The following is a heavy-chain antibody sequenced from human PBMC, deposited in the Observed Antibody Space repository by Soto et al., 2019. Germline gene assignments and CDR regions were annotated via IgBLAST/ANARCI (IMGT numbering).Heavy chain of an antibody. CDR1: AHNIRGSY. J-gene: IGHJ5*02. CDR2: NYGDGST. V-gene: IGHV3-53*01. Sequence: GGSLRLSCSPSAHNIRGSYVTCVRQAPRKGLEWDSINYGDGSTYYADSVKGRVTVSRDYSKNTVYLQMNSLRAEDTAIYYCARAFYSSGWYWFDPWGQGTVVTVSS. D-gene: IGHD6-19*01. CDR3: ARAFYSSGWYWFDP.